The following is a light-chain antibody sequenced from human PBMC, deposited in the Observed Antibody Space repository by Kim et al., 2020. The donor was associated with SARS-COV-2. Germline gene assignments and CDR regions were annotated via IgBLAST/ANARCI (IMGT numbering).Light chain of an antibody. CDR3: HHRALLLRT. V-gene: IGKV3-11*01. Sequence: EIVLTQSPGTLSLSPGERATLSCRASQSISSYVAWYQQKPGQTPRLLIYDASTRAPGIPARFSGSGSGTDFTLTISSLEPADFAVYYCHHRALLLRTFDQGTRLEI. CDR1: QSISSY. CDR2: DAS. J-gene: IGKJ2*01.